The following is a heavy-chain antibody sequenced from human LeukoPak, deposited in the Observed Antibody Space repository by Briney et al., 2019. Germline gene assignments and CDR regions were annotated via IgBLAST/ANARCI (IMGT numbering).Heavy chain of an antibody. CDR1: GYTLIELS. D-gene: IGHD4-17*01. J-gene: IGHJ3*01. CDR3: ATTRDPYGDYVAFDV. CDR2: FDPKDAET. V-gene: IGHV1-24*01. Sequence: ASVKVSCKVSGYTLIELSIHWVRQAPGKGLEWLGRFDPKDAETVYAQKFQGRVTMTEETSSDTAYMELSSLRSEDTAVYHCATTRDPYGDYVAFDVWGQGTMVTVSS.